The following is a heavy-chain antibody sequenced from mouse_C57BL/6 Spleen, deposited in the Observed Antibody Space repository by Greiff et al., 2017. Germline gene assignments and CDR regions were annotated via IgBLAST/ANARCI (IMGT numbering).Heavy chain of an antibody. Sequence: EVMLVESEGGLVQPGSSMKLSCTASGFTFSDYYMAWVRQVPEKGLEWVANINYDGSSTYYLDSLKSRFIISRDNAKNILYLQMSRLKSEDTATYYGARDGYYGFDYWGKGTTLTVAS. CDR1: GFTFSDYY. CDR2: INYDGSST. CDR3: ARDGYYGFDY. D-gene: IGHD2-3*01. J-gene: IGHJ2*01. V-gene: IGHV5-16*01.